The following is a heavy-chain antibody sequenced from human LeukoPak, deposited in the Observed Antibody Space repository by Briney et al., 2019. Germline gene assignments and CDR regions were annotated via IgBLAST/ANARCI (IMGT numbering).Heavy chain of an antibody. D-gene: IGHD5-24*01. J-gene: IGHJ4*02. CDR1: GFTFSNSV. CDR2: TSYDGNNQ. Sequence: PGRSLRLSCSTAGFTFSNSVIHWVRQAPGKGLEWVAVTSYDGNNQYYADSVKGRCTISRDDSKNTVYLQMNSLRPDDTAVYYCARSPNYYYFDSWGQGTPVTVSS. CDR3: ARSPNYYYFDS. V-gene: IGHV3-30*04.